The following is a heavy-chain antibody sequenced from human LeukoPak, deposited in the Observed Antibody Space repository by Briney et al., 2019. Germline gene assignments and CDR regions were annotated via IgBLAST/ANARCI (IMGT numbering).Heavy chain of an antibody. CDR1: GYSISSGYY. CDR2: IYHSGST. V-gene: IGHV4-38-2*02. D-gene: IGHD3-22*01. CDR3: ARADSSGYYAPFDY. J-gene: IGHJ4*02. Sequence: KPSETLSLTCTVFGYSISSGYYWGWIRQPPGKGLEWIGSIYHSGSTYYNPSLKSRVTISVDTSKNQFSLKLSSVTAADTAVYYCARADSSGYYAPFDYWGQGTLVTVSS.